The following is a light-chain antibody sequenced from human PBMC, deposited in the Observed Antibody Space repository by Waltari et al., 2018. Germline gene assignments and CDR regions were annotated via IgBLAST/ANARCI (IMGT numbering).Light chain of an antibody. CDR1: SSDLGGYNF. V-gene: IGLV2-14*01. J-gene: IGLJ3*02. Sequence: QSALTQPASVSGSPGQSLTISCTGTSSDLGGYNFVSWYQQFPGKAPKLMIYEVSNRPLGVSNRFSGSKSGNTASLTISGLQAEDEADYYCTSYTRSNTWVFGGGTKVTVL. CDR3: TSYTRSNTWV. CDR2: EVS.